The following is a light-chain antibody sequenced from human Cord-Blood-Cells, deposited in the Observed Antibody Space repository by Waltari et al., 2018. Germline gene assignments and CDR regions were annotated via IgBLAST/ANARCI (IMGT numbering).Light chain of an antibody. CDR2: SNN. CDR1: SSNIVSNT. CDR3: AAWDDSLNGWV. J-gene: IGLJ3*02. V-gene: IGLV1-44*01. Sequence: QSVLTQPPSASGTPGQRVTISCSGSSSNIVSNTVTWYQQLPGTAPKLLIYSNNERPSGVPDRFSGSKSGTSASLAISGLQSEDEADYYCAAWDDSLNGWVFGGGTKLTVL.